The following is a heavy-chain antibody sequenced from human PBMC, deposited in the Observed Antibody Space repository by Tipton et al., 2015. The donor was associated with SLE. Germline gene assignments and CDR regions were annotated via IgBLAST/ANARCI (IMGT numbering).Heavy chain of an antibody. D-gene: IGHD3-16*01. CDR2: INQSGNT. J-gene: IGHJ5*02. Sequence: TLSLTCTVSTDSITNYYWSWVRQPPGKGLEWIGEINQSGNTNYNPSLKSRVTISVDTSKNQFSLKLSSVTAADTAVYYCARAMLQRPKHWFDPWGQGTLVTVSS. V-gene: IGHV4-34*01. CDR1: TDSITNYY. CDR3: ARAMLQRPKHWFDP.